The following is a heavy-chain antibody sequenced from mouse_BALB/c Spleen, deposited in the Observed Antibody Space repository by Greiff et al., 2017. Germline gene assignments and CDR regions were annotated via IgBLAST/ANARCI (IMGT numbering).Heavy chain of an antibody. J-gene: IGHJ4*01. D-gene: IGHD3-1*01. CDR2: IDPSDSET. Sequence: VQLQQSGPRLVRPGASVKISCKASGYSFTSYWMHWVKQRPGQGLEWIGMIDPSDSETRLNQKFKDKATLTVDKSSSTAYMQLSSPTSEDSAVYYCASGGLELRRAYAMAYWGQGTSVTVSA. CDR3: ASGGLELRRAYAMAY. CDR1: GYSFTSYW. V-gene: IGHV1S126*01.